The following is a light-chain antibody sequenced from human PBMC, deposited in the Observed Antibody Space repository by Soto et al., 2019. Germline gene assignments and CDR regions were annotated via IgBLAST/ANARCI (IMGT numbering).Light chain of an antibody. CDR1: SSDAGSYNF. CDR3: CSYASSGTYWV. V-gene: IGLV2-23*01. J-gene: IGLJ3*02. Sequence: QSALTQPASASGSPGQSITISCTGTSSDAGSYNFVSWYQQYPGKAPKVMIYEDSNRPSGVSNRFSGSKSGNTASLTISGLQAEDEADYYCCSYASSGTYWVFGGGTKLTVL. CDR2: EDS.